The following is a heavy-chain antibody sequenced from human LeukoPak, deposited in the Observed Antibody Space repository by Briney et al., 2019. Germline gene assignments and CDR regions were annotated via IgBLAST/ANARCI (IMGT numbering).Heavy chain of an antibody. D-gene: IGHD2-2*01. V-gene: IGHV3-7*01. J-gene: IGHJ4*02. CDR1: GFTFSSYA. CDR2: IKQDGSEK. Sequence: GGSLRLSCAASGFTFSSYAMSWVRQAPGKGLEWVANIKQDGSEKYYVDSVKGRFTISRDNAKNSLYLQMNSLRVEDTAVYYCARAAALDYWGQGTLVTVSS. CDR3: ARAAALDY.